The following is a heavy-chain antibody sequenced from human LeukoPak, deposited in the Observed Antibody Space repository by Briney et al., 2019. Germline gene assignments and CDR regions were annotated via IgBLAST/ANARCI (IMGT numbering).Heavy chain of an antibody. CDR1: GYSISSGYY. CDR2: IHRSGST. V-gene: IGHV4-38-2*02. CDR3: ARLRDGYTWDY. D-gene: IGHD5-24*01. J-gene: IGHJ4*02. Sequence: PSETLSLTCTVSGYSISSGYYWGWIRQPPGKGLEWIGSIHRSGSTHKNPSLKSRVAISVDTSKKQFSLKLSSVTAADTAVYYCARLRDGYTWDYWGQGTLVTVSS.